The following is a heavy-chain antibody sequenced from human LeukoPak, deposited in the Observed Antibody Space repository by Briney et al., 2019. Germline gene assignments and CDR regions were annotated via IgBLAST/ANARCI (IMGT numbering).Heavy chain of an antibody. J-gene: IGHJ4*02. V-gene: IGHV5-51*01. CDR2: IYPGDSDT. Sequence: GESLKISCKGSGYSFTSYWIGWVRQMPGKGLEWMGIIYPGDSDTRYSPSFQGQVTISADKSISTAYLQWSSLKASDTAMYYCASSSRAHYYDSSGLFDYWGQGTLVTVSS. D-gene: IGHD3-22*01. CDR3: ASSSRAHYYDSSGLFDY. CDR1: GYSFTSYW.